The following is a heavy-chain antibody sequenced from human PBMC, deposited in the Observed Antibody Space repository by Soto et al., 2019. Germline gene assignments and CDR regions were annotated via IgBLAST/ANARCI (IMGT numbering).Heavy chain of an antibody. D-gene: IGHD2-15*01. CDR1: GYSISSGYH. V-gene: IGHV4-38-2*01. J-gene: IGHJ5*02. CDR3: ARQDRVVVEGRLFDP. Sequence: SSETLSLTCAVSGYSISSGYHWAWIRQPPGKGLEWLGSVHHSGSTYDDQSLKRRLTLAVDKSKNQFSLILTSVTAADTAVYYCARQDRVVVEGRLFDPWGQGTLVTVSS. CDR2: VHHSGST.